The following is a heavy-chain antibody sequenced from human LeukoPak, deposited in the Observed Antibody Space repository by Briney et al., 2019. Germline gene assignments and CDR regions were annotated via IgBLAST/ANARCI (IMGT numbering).Heavy chain of an antibody. J-gene: IGHJ4*02. CDR3: AKTRPLDSSSWSHGDY. CDR2: ISGSGDST. V-gene: IGHV3-23*01. CDR1: GFTFSSNA. Sequence: GGSLSLSCAASGFTFSSNAMNWVRQPQGKGLEWASAISGSGDSTYYGDSVKGRFTISRDNSKNTLYLQMNSLRAEDTAVYYCAKTRPLDSSSWSHGDYWGQGTLVTVSS. D-gene: IGHD6-13*01.